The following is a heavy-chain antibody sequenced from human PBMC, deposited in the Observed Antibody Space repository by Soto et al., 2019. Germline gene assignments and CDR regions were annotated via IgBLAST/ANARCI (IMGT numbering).Heavy chain of an antibody. CDR3: AKDMEPAYSSGWYPFVDY. D-gene: IGHD6-19*01. J-gene: IGHJ4*02. V-gene: IGHV3-43*02. CDR2: ISGDGGST. Sequence: GESLKISCAASGFTFDDYAMHWVRQAPGKGLEWVSLISGDGGSTYYADSVKGRFTISRDNSKNSLYLQMNSLRTEDTALYYCAKDMEPAYSSGWYPFVDYWGQGTLVTVSS. CDR1: GFTFDDYA.